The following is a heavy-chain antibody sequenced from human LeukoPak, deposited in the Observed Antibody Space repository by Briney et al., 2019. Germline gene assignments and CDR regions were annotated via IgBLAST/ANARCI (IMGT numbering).Heavy chain of an antibody. D-gene: IGHD3-22*01. Sequence: GGSLRLSYAGSGFMFSNHAMSWVRQAPGKGLEWVSGISTRGGGIYYADSVKGRFTISRDNSKNTLYLQMKSLRAEDTAVYYCAKDGFDYYDSSGYYYFDYWGQGTLVTVSS. V-gene: IGHV3-23*01. CDR1: GFMFSNHA. J-gene: IGHJ4*02. CDR3: AKDGFDYYDSSGYYYFDY. CDR2: ISTRGGGI.